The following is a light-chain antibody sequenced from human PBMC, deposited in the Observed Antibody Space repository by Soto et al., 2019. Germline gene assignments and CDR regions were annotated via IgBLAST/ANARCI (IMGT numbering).Light chain of an antibody. V-gene: IGLV1-47*01. Sequence: QLVLTQPPSASGTPGQRVTISCSGSSSNIGSNYVYWYQQLPGTAPKLLIYRNNQRPSGVPDRFSGSKSGTSASLAISGLRSEDEADYYCAAWDDSRNVVFGGGTKVTVL. CDR2: RNN. CDR1: SSNIGSNY. CDR3: AAWDDSRNVV. J-gene: IGLJ2*01.